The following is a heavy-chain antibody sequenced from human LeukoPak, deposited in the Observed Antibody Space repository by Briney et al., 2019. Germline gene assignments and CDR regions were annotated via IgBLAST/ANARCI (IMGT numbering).Heavy chain of an antibody. CDR1: GGSISSGGYY. Sequence: SETLSLTCTVSGGSISSGGYYWSWIRQHPGKGLEWIAYIYYSGNTYYSPSLKSRVTISVDTSKNQFSLKLSSVTAADTAVYYCAIAAPDAFDIWGQGTMVTVSS. CDR2: IYYSGNT. V-gene: IGHV4-31*03. J-gene: IGHJ3*02. CDR3: AIAAPDAFDI.